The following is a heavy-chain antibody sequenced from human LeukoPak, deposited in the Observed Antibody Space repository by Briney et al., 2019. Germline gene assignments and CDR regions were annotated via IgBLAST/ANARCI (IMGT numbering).Heavy chain of an antibody. V-gene: IGHV4-39*01. CDR3: ASGDWFDP. D-gene: IGHD3-16*01. CDR1: GGSISSSSYY. Sequence: SSETLSLTCTVSGGSISSSSYYWGWIRQPPGKGLEWIGSIYYSGSTYYNPSLKSRVTISVDTSKNQFSLKLSSVTAADTAVYYCASGDWFDPWGQGTLVTVSS. J-gene: IGHJ5*02. CDR2: IYYSGST.